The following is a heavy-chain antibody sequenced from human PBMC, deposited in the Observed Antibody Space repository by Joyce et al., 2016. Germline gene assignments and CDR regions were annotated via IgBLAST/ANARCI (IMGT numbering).Heavy chain of an antibody. CDR1: GFSLTTSGVG. CDR2: IYGHDEK. J-gene: IGHJ4*02. D-gene: IGHD3-22*01. V-gene: IGHV2-5*01. Sequence: QITLKESGPTLVKPTQTLTLTCTFSGFSLTTSGVGVAWIRQPPGKALEWLAVIYGHDEKRYSPTLKSRLTITKYISKTQVVLTLTNMDPVDTATYYCAHMGAYFFYSSGSNVFDYWGQGALVTVSS. CDR3: AHMGAYFFYSSGSNVFDY.